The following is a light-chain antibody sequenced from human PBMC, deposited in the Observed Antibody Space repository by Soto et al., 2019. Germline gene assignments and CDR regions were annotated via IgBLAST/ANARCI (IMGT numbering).Light chain of an antibody. V-gene: IGKV1-9*01. CDR3: QQLHSYPYT. Sequence: DIQLTQSPSFLSASVGDRVTITCRASQGISSYLAWYQQRPGKAPKLLIHTASTLQSGVPSRFSGSGSGTEFTLTISSLQPEDFATYYCQQLHSYPYTFGQGTKLEIK. CDR1: QGISSY. CDR2: TAS. J-gene: IGKJ2*01.